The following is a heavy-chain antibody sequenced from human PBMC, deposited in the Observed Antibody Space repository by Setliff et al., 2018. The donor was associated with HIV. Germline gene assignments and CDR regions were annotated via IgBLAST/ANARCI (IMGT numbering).Heavy chain of an antibody. CDR3: ARAAYCSGGVCFHRPYFDQ. CDR1: GYTFTDYN. D-gene: IGHD2-15*01. J-gene: IGHJ4*02. Sequence: ASVKVSCKASGYTFTDYNIAWLRQAPGQGLEWVGRISTFNGNTDSAQRLQGRVTMTTDTSTSTAYMELRSLRSDDRAVYYCARAAYCSGGVCFHRPYFDQWGQGSLVTVSS. CDR2: ISTFNGNT. V-gene: IGHV1-18*01.